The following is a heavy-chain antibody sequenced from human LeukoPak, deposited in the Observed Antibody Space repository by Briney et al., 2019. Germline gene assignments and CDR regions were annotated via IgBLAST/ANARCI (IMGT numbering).Heavy chain of an antibody. V-gene: IGHV5-51*01. CDR2: IYPADSTA. Sequence: GESLKISCKASGYSFTTYWIGWVRQVPGKGLEWVGIIYPADSTAKYSPSFQGQVTISADKSISTAYLQWSSLKASDTAMYYCARRIVGASGNFDYWGQGTLVTVSS. J-gene: IGHJ4*02. CDR1: GYSFTTYW. CDR3: ARRIVGASGNFDY. D-gene: IGHD1-26*01.